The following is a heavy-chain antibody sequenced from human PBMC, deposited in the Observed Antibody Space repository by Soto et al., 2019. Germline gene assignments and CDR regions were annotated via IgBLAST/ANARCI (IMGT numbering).Heavy chain of an antibody. V-gene: IGHV1-24*01. D-gene: IGHD6-13*01. CDR3: ATAIRSSWWEDDY. J-gene: IGHJ4*02. Sequence: ASVKVSCKVSGYTRTELSMHWVRQAPGKGLEWMGGFDPEDGETIYAQKFQGRVTMTEDTSTDTAYMELSSPRSEDTAVYYCATAIRSSWWEDDYWGQGTLVTVSS. CDR2: FDPEDGET. CDR1: GYTRTELS.